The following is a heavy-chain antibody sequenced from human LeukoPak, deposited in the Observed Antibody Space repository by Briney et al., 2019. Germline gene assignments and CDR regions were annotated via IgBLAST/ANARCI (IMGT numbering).Heavy chain of an antibody. J-gene: IGHJ3*02. CDR1: GLTFTSYW. CDR2: IKQDGSEK. Sequence: PGGSLRLSCAASGLTFTSYWMSWVRQAPGKGLEWVANIKQDGSEKYYVDSVKGRFTISRDNAKNSLYLQMNSLRAEDTAVYYCARVQLYYYGSGSYYNPPSLAFDIWGQETMVTVSS. V-gene: IGHV3-7*03. D-gene: IGHD3-10*01. CDR3: ARVQLYYYGSGSYYNPPSLAFDI.